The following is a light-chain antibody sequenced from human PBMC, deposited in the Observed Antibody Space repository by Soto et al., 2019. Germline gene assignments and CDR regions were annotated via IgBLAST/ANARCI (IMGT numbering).Light chain of an antibody. J-gene: IGLJ1*01. Sequence: QSALTQPASVSGSPGQSITISCTGTSSDVGSYNYVSWYQQHPGKAPKLMIYEVSTRPSGVSSRFSGSKSGNTASLTISGLQAEDEADYYCSSYSSSSTFFGTGTKLTVL. CDR2: EVS. V-gene: IGLV2-14*01. CDR1: SSDVGSYNY. CDR3: SSYSSSSTF.